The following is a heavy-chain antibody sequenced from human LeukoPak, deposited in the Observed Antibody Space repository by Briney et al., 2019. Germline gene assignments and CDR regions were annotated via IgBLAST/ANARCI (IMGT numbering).Heavy chain of an antibody. CDR3: AKERAGRGSSSYYGMDV. Sequence: GGSLRLSCAVSGFTFSSYAMNWVRQAPGEGLEWVSGISGSGAGTYYADSVKGRFTTSRDNSKNALNLQMNSLRAEDTAVYYCAKERAGRGSSSYYGMDVWGQGTTVTVSS. J-gene: IGHJ6*02. CDR2: ISGSGAGT. CDR1: GFTFSSYA. D-gene: IGHD2-15*01. V-gene: IGHV3-23*01.